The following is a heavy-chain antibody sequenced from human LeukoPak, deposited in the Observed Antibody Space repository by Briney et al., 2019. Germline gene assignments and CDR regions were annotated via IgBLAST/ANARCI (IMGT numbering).Heavy chain of an antibody. V-gene: IGHV4-59*12. D-gene: IGHD3-10*01. J-gene: IGHJ6*02. CDR2: IFHSGST. Sequence: SETLSLTCTVSGGSISSYYWNWIRQPPGRGLEWIGCIFHSGSTNYNPSLKSRVTMSVDTSKNQFSLKLSSVTAADTAVYYCARDEGGPPLWFGESRDYGMDVWGQGTTVTVSS. CDR1: GGSISSYY. CDR3: ARDEGGPPLWFGESRDYGMDV.